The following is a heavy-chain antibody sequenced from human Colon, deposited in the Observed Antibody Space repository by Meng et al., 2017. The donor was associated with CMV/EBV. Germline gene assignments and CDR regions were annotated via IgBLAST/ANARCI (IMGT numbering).Heavy chain of an antibody. J-gene: IGHJ6*02. V-gene: IGHV3-74*01. CDR3: ARLGGVPAALLL. CDR1: GFTFNSYW. D-gene: IGHD2-2*01. CDR2: VNSDGNNT. Sequence: GESLKISCGTSGFTFNSYWMHWVRQAPGKGLVWVSRVNSDGNNTSYADSVKGRFTISRDNAKNSLYLQMNSLRAEDTAVYYCARLGGVPAALLLWGQGTTVTV.